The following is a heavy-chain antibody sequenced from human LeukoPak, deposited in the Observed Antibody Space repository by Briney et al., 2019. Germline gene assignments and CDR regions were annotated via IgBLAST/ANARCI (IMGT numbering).Heavy chain of an antibody. D-gene: IGHD3-22*01. CDR3: ASLDYYDSSGYHLDAFDI. CDR2: ISSSSSYI. CDR1: GFTFSSYS. Sequence: GGSLRLSCAASGFTFSSYSMNWVRQAPGKGLEWVSSISSSSSYIYYADSVKGRFTISRDNAKNSLYLQMNSLRAEDTAVYYCASLDYYDSSGYHLDAFDIWGQGTMVTVSS. V-gene: IGHV3-21*01. J-gene: IGHJ3*02.